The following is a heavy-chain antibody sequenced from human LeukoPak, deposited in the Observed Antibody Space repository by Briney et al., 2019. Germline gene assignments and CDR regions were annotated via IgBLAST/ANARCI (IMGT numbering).Heavy chain of an antibody. CDR2: IRSKANSYAT. Sequence: GGSLRLSCAASGFTFSGSAMHWVRQASGKGLEWVGRIRSKANSYATAYAASVKGRFTISRDDSKNMAYLQMNSLKTEDTAVYYCTSPLGTSDYWGLGTLVTVSS. CDR1: GFTFSGSA. D-gene: IGHD7-27*01. V-gene: IGHV3-73*01. CDR3: TSPLGTSDY. J-gene: IGHJ4*02.